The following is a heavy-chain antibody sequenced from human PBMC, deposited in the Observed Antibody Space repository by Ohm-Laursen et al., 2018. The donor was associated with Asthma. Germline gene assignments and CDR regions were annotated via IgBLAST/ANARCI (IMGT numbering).Heavy chain of an antibody. D-gene: IGHD1-26*01. CDR1: GFTFSSHA. Sequence: SLRLSCAASGFTFSSHALHWVRQAPGKGLEWVAVISYDGSNKYYADSVKGRFTISRDNSKNTLYLQMNSLRAEDTAVYYCARVVVGSYAYFDYWGQGTLVTVSS. CDR3: ARVVVGSYAYFDY. V-gene: IGHV3-30*04. J-gene: IGHJ4*02. CDR2: ISYDGSNK.